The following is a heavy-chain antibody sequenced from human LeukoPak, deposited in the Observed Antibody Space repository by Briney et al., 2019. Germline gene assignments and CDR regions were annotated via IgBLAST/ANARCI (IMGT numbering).Heavy chain of an antibody. Sequence: GGSLRLSCAASGFTFSSYGMHWVRQAPGKGLEWVSTIHSRGSTTYYADSVKGRFTISRDNSKNTLYLQMNSLRAEDTAVYYCAKSWAAVSGLGVDYWDQGILVTVSS. CDR1: GFTFSSYG. CDR2: IHSRGSTT. V-gene: IGHV3-23*05. CDR3: AKSWAAVSGLGVDY. J-gene: IGHJ4*02. D-gene: IGHD6-19*01.